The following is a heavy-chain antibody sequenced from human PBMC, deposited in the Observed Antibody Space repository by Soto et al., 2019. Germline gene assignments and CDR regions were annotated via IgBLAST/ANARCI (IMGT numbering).Heavy chain of an antibody. CDR2: ISGYSGQT. J-gene: IGHJ4*02. V-gene: IGHV1-18*01. D-gene: IGHD6-25*01. CDR3: ASDHSGPD. CDR1: GDSFSKFG. Sequence: HVLLVQSGPEVRKPGASVNVSCMASGDSFSKFGINWVRQAPGQGLEWMGWISGYSGQTNYAQKFQGSVTMTRDTAPPTACMELRTLRSDDTAVYFWASDHSGPDWGQGTLVTVSS.